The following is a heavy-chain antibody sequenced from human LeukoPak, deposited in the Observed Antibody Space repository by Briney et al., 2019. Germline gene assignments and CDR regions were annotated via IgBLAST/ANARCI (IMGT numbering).Heavy chain of an antibody. V-gene: IGHV4-34*01. CDR1: GGSFSGYY. CDR3: ASNYYDSSGYPEYFQH. D-gene: IGHD3-22*01. Sequence: SETLSLTCAVYGGSFSGYYWSWIRQPPGKGLEWIGEINHSGSTNYNPSLKSRVTISVDTSKNQFSLKLSSVTAADTAVYYCASNYYDSSGYPEYFQHWGQGTLVTVSS. J-gene: IGHJ1*01. CDR2: INHSGST.